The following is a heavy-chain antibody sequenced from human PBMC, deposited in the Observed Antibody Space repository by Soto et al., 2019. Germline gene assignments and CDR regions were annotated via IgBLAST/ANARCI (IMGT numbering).Heavy chain of an antibody. J-gene: IGHJ5*02. CDR1: GFTFVNYA. V-gene: IGHV3-23*01. CDR2: ISGAGDYT. D-gene: IGHD3-16*01. Sequence: GSLRLACAESGFTFVNYALGWVRQAPGKGLEWVSGISGAGDYTGYIDSLRGRFTMSRDNSNSILYVHMNSLRADDTAIYFCTKYTRAEHGGETWGLGTPVTVSS. CDR3: TKYTRAEHGGET.